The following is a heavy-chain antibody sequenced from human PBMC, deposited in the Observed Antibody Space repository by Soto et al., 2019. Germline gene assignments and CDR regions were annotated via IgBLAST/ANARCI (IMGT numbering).Heavy chain of an antibody. J-gene: IGHJ6*02. CDR2: INHSGST. CDR1: GGSFSGYY. Sequence: TSETLSLTCAVYGGSFSGYYWSWIRQPPGKGLEWIGEINHSGSTNYNPSLKSRVTISVHTSKNQFSLRLTSVTAADTAVYYCARGTIFGVVNYYPYGMDVWGQGTTVTVSS. D-gene: IGHD3-3*01. CDR3: ARGTIFGVVNYYPYGMDV. V-gene: IGHV4-34*01.